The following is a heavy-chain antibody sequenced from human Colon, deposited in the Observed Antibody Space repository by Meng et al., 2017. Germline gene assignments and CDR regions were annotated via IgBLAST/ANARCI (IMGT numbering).Heavy chain of an antibody. D-gene: IGHD3-22*01. CDR2: ISAYNGNT. V-gene: IGHV1-18*01. J-gene: IGHJ2*01. CDR1: GYTFTSYG. CDR3: ARVVHDSSGYYFSTSWYFDL. Sequence: ASVKVSCKASGYTFTSYGISWVRQAPGQGLEWMGWISAYNGNTNYAQKLQGRVTMTTDTSTSTAYMELRSLRSDDTAVYYCARVVHDSSGYYFSTSWYFDLWGRGTLVTVSS.